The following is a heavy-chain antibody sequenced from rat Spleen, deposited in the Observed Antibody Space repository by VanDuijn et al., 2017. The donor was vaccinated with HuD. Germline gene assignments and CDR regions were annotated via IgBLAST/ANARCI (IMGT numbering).Heavy chain of an antibody. CDR2: ITYDGSGT. V-gene: IGHV5-7*01. CDR3: AKENYYGFIFDF. D-gene: IGHD1-7*01. Sequence: EVQLVESDGGLVQPGRSLKLSCAASGFTFSDYNMAWVRQAPKKGLEWVATITYDGSGTYYRDSVKARFTIARDNAKNNLYLQMNSLRSEDTETYYCAKENYYGFIFDFWGQGVMVTVSS. CDR1: GFTFSDYN. J-gene: IGHJ2*01.